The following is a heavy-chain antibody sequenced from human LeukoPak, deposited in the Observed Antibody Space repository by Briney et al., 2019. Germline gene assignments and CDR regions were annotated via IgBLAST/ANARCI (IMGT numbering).Heavy chain of an antibody. CDR3: ASSSLAALDY. CDR1: GGSFSGYY. CDR2: INHSGST. V-gene: IGHV4-34*01. J-gene: IGHJ4*02. D-gene: IGHD6-13*01. Sequence: SETLSLTCAVYGGSFSGYYWSWIRQPPGKGLEWIGEINHSGSTNYNPSLKSRVTISVDTSKDQFSLKLSSVTAADTAVYYCASSSLAALDYWGQGTPVTVSS.